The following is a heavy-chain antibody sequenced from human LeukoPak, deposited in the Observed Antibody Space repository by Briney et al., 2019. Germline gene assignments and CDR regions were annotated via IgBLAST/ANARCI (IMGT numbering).Heavy chain of an antibody. Sequence: ASVKVSCKVSGYTLTELSMHWVRQAPRKGLEWMGGFDPEDGETIYAQKFQGRVTMTEDTSTDTAYMELSSLRSEDTAVYYCSAADTRGYYFDYWGQGTLVTVSS. CDR3: SAADTRGYYFDY. CDR2: FDPEDGET. J-gene: IGHJ4*02. CDR1: GYTLTELS. V-gene: IGHV1-24*01.